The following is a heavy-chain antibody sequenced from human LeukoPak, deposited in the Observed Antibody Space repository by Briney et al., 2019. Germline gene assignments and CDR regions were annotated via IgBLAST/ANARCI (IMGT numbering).Heavy chain of an antibody. CDR2: ISSSSSTI. V-gene: IGHV3-48*01. D-gene: IGHD3-10*01. CDR3: ASTRYYYGSGSSQYYFDY. J-gene: IGHJ4*02. Sequence: PGGSLRLSCAASGFTFSTFAMIWVRQAPGKGLEWVSYISSSSSTIYYADSVKGRFTISRDNAKNSLYLQMNSLRAEDTAVYYCASTRYYYGSGSSQYYFDYWGQGTLVTVSS. CDR1: GFTFSTFA.